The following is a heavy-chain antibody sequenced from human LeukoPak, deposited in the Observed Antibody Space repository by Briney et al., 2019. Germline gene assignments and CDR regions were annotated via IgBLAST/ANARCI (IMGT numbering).Heavy chain of an antibody. V-gene: IGHV4-30-4*01. J-gene: IGHJ3*02. CDR1: GGSISSGDYY. CDR2: IYYSGST. Sequence: SETLSLTCTVSGGSISSGDYYWSWIRQPPGKGLEWIGYIYYSGSTYYNPSLKSRVTISVDTSKNQFSLKLSSVTAADTAVYYCARPQPAARERDAFDIWGQGTMVTVSS. D-gene: IGHD2-2*01. CDR3: ARPQPAARERDAFDI.